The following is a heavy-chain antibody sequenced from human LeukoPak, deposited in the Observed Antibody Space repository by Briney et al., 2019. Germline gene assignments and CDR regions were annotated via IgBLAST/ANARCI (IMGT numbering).Heavy chain of an antibody. V-gene: IGHV1-18*01. CDR2: ISAYNGNT. J-gene: IGHJ4*02. Sequence: ASVKVSCKASGYTFTSYGISWVRQAPGQGLEWMGWISAYNGNTNYAQKLQGRVTMTTDTSTSTTYMELRSLRSDDTAVYYCARHRLAYCGGDCYSYYFDYWGQGTLVPSPQ. CDR3: ARHRLAYCGGDCYSYYFDY. CDR1: GYTFTSYG. D-gene: IGHD2-21*02.